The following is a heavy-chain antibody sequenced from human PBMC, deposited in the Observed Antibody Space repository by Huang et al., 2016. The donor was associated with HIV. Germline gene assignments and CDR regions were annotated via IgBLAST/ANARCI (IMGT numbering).Heavy chain of an antibody. CDR1: GGSFSGYY. Sequence: QVQLRKWGAGLVKPSETLSLTCAVYGGSFSGYYWTWIRQSPGKGLEWIGEINHSGTTKISPYRKSRGTISKCTAKKQFSLQLTSVSAADTGVYFCAREKAADSAWYGVYYFDYWGEGALVTVTS. J-gene: IGHJ4*02. D-gene: IGHD6-19*01. V-gene: IGHV4-34*04. CDR2: INHSGTT. CDR3: AREKAADSAWYGVYYFDY.